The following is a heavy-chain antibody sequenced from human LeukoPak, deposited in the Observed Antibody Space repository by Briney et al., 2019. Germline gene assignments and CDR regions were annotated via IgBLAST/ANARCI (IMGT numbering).Heavy chain of an antibody. CDR2: IYYSGST. Sequence: SETLSLTCTVSGGTISSYYWSWIRQPPGKGLEWIGYIYYSGSTNYNPSLKSRVTISVDTSKNQFSLKLSSVTAADTAVYYCARDRYSGYSYGSYYYYGMDVWGQGTTVTVSS. V-gene: IGHV4-59*01. D-gene: IGHD5-18*01. CDR3: ARDRYSGYSYGSYYYYGMDV. CDR1: GGTISSYY. J-gene: IGHJ6*02.